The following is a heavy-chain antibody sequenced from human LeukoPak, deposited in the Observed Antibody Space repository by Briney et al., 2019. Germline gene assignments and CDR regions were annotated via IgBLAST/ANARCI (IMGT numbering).Heavy chain of an antibody. V-gene: IGHV1-18*01. CDR3: ARGGRGYSYGHFDY. J-gene: IGHJ4*02. D-gene: IGHD5-18*01. CDR1: GYTFTSYG. CDR2: ISAYNGDT. Sequence: ASVKVSCKASGYTFTSYGISWVRQAPGQGLEWMGWISAYNGDTNYAQKLQGGVTMTTDTSTSTAYMELRSLRSDDTAVYYCARGGRGYSYGHFDYWGQGTLVTVSS.